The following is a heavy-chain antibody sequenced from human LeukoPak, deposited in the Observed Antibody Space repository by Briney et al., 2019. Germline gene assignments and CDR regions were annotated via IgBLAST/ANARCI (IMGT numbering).Heavy chain of an antibody. CDR3: AKATPFVGGGSRLFDY. CDR2: ISGSGGST. CDR1: GFTFSSYA. V-gene: IGHV3-23*01. Sequence: PGGSLRLSCAASGFTFSSYAMSWVRQAPGKGLEWVSAISGSGGSTYYADSVKGRFTISRDNSQNTLYLQMNSLRAEDTAVYYCAKATPFVGGGSRLFDYWGQGTLVTVSS. D-gene: IGHD2-15*01. J-gene: IGHJ4*02.